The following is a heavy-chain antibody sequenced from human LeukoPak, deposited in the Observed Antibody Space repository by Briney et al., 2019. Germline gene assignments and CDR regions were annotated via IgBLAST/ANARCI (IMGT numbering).Heavy chain of an antibody. CDR1: GFSLSTSGVG. D-gene: IGHD4-17*01. V-gene: IGHV2-5*01. CDR3: AHFDTKVTTGWFDP. Sequence: SGPTLVNPTQTLTLTCTFSGFSLSTSGVGVTWIRQPPGQALEWLALIYWNDGKRYSPSLKSRLTITKDTSKNQVVLTMTDMDPVDTATYYCAHFDTKVTTGWFDPWGQGTLVTVSS. J-gene: IGHJ5*02. CDR2: IYWNDGK.